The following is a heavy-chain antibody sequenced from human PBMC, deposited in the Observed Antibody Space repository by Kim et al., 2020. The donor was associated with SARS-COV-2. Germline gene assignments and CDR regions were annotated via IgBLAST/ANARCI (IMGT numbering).Heavy chain of an antibody. D-gene: IGHD2-2*01. CDR1: GFTFSSYG. CDR2: ISYDGSNK. Sequence: GGSLRLSCAASGFTFSSYGMHWVRQAPGKGLEWVAVISYDGSNKYYADSVKGRFTISRDNSKNTLYLQMNSLRAEDTAVYYCAREGDIVVVPAALDYWGQGTLVTVSS. V-gene: IGHV3-33*05. J-gene: IGHJ4*02. CDR3: AREGDIVVVPAALDY.